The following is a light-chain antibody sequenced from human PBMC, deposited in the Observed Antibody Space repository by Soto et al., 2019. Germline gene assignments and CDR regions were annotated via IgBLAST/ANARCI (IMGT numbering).Light chain of an antibody. J-gene: IGKJ5*01. CDR1: QDISSW. V-gene: IGKV1D-12*01. CDR3: QQANSFPPT. Sequence: DIQMTQSPSSVSASVGDRVTITCRASQDISSWLAWYQQKPGKAPKLLIYAASSLQSGVPSRFSGSGSGTDLALTISSLQPEDFATYYCQQANSFPPTFGQGTRLEIK. CDR2: AAS.